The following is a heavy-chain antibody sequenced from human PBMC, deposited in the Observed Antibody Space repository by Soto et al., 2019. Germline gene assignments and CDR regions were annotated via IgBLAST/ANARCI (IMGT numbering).Heavy chain of an antibody. V-gene: IGHV5-10-1*01. D-gene: IGHD2-2*01. Sequence: GESLTISCKGSGYSFTSYWISWVRQMPGKGLERMGRIDPSDSYTNYSPSFQGHVTISADKSISTAYLQWSSLKASDTAMYYCASSPRGYCSSTSCRELGNYYGMDVWGQGTTVTVS. J-gene: IGHJ6*02. CDR1: GYSFTSYW. CDR3: ASSPRGYCSSTSCRELGNYYGMDV. CDR2: IDPSDSYT.